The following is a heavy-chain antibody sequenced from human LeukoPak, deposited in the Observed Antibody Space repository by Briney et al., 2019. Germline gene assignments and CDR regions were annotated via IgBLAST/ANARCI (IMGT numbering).Heavy chain of an antibody. J-gene: IGHJ4*02. V-gene: IGHV1-2*06. CDR3: ARDFASTPNWELDY. D-gene: IGHD7-27*01. Sequence: GASVKVSCKASGYTFTDYYIHWVRRAPGQGLEWTGRINPKSGGPDYAQDFQGRVTMTRDTSINTADVELGSLTSDDTAVYYCARDFASTPNWELDYWGQGTPVTVS. CDR1: GYTFTDYY. CDR2: INPKSGGP.